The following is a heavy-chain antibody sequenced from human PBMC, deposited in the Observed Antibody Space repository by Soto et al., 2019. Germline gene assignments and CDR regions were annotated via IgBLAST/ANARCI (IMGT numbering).Heavy chain of an antibody. CDR2: ISYTGST. V-gene: IGHV4-59*08. J-gene: IGHJ6*04. D-gene: IGHD1-26*01. CDR3: AIHGAWDAYHYFLYV. Sequence: PSETPSLTCTVSGGSISNYYWSWIRQPPGKRLEWIGYISYTGSTNYNPSLKSRVTISLDTSEHQFSLKLRSVTATDTAVYYCAIHGAWDAYHYFLYVWGKGTTVTVSS. CDR1: GGSISNYY.